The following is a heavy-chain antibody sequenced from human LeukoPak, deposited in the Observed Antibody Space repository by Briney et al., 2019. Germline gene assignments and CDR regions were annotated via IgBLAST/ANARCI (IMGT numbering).Heavy chain of an antibody. J-gene: IGHJ4*02. D-gene: IGHD6-13*01. CDR1: VRSNSRYY. Sequence: SETLSLTCTVSVRSNSRYYWRWIPQTPGKGLEWIGDIYYSGSTNYNPSLKSRVTISVDTSKNQFSLKLSSVTAADTAVYYCARHIDIAPLSSLKYWGQGTLVTVSS. V-gene: IGHV4-59*08. CDR3: ARHIDIAPLSSLKY. CDR2: IYYSGST.